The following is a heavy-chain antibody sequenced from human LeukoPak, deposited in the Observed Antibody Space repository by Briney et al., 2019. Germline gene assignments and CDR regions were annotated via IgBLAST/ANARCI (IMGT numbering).Heavy chain of an antibody. V-gene: IGHV3-13*01. J-gene: IGHJ4*02. CDR1: GFTFSSYD. Sequence: GGSLRLSCAASGFTFSSYDMHWVRQATGKGLEWVSAIGTASDTYYPGSVKGRFTISRENAKNSLYLQMNSLRAGDTAVYYCARAVGYYDFWSGHAMEYYFDYWGQGTLVTVSS. CDR3: ARAVGYYDFWSGHAMEYYFDY. CDR2: IGTASDT. D-gene: IGHD3-3*01.